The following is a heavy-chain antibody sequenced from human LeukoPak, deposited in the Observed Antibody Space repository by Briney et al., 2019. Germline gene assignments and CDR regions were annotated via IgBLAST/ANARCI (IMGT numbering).Heavy chain of an antibody. CDR1: GFTFDDYA. V-gene: IGHV3-43D*03. J-gene: IGHJ6*04. CDR2: VRWDGGST. Sequence: PGGSLRLSCAASGFTFDDYAMHWVRQAPGKGLEWVSLVRWDGGSTYYADSVKGRFTISRDNAKNSLYLQMNSLIAEDTAVYYCAELGITMIGGVWGKGTTVTISS. CDR3: AELGITMIGGV. D-gene: IGHD3-10*02.